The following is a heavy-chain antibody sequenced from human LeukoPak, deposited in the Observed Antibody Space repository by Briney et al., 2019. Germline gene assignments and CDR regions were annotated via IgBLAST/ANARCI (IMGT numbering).Heavy chain of an antibody. V-gene: IGHV4-34*01. CDR2: INHSGST. CDR3: ARGPDSGSYFAWFDP. D-gene: IGHD3-10*01. J-gene: IGHJ5*02. CDR1: GGSFSGYY. Sequence: PETLSLTCAVYGGSFSGYYWSWVRQPPGKGLEWIGEINHSGSTNYNPSFKSRVAISVDTSRNQLSLKLSSVTAADTAVYYCARGPDSGSYFAWFDPWGQGTLVTVSS.